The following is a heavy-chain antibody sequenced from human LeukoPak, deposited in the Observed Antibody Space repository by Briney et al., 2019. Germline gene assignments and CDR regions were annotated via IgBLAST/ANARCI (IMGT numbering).Heavy chain of an antibody. Sequence: PGRFLRLSCAASGFTFDDYAMHWVRQAPGKGLEWVSGISWNSGSIGYADSVKGRFTISRDNAKNSLYLQMNSLRAEDTAFYYCAKDWSYDSSGADYWGQGTLVTVSS. V-gene: IGHV3-9*01. D-gene: IGHD3-22*01. J-gene: IGHJ4*02. CDR1: GFTFDDYA. CDR3: AKDWSYDSSGADY. CDR2: ISWNSGSI.